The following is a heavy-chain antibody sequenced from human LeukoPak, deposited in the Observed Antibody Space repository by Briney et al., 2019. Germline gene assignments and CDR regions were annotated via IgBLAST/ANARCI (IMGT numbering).Heavy chain of an antibody. CDR2: ISAYNGNT. V-gene: IGHV1-18*01. J-gene: IGHJ5*01. Sequence: ASVKVSCKASGYTFTSYGISWARQAPGQGLEWMGWISAYNGNTNYAQELQGRVTMTADASTSTAYMELRSLRSDDTAIYYCARLYGDYRQYFLDSWGQGTLVTVSS. CDR1: GYTFTSYG. D-gene: IGHD4-17*01. CDR3: ARLYGDYRQYFLDS.